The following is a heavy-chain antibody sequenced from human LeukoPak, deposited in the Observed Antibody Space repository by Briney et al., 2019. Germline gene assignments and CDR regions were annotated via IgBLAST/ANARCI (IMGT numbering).Heavy chain of an antibody. CDR2: IDYRGST. Sequence: SVTLSLTCTVSGGSSNYFHWIWMPQPPGQGLEWIGYIDYRGSTNYNPSLRSRVTISVDTSKNQFSLKLSSVTAADTAVYYCARAAQFHFDPWGQGTLVTVSP. CDR3: ARAAQFHFDP. J-gene: IGHJ5*02. V-gene: IGHV4-59*01. D-gene: IGHD5-24*01. CDR1: GGSSNYFH.